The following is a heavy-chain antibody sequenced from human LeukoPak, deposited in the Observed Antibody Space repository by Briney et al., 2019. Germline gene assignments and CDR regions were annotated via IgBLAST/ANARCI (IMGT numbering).Heavy chain of an antibody. D-gene: IGHD2-2*01. J-gene: IGHJ4*02. V-gene: IGHV3-30-3*01. CDR2: ISYDGSNK. Sequence: PGRSLRLSCAASGFTFSSYAMHWVRQAPGKGLEWVAVISYDGSNKYYADSVKGRFTISRDNSKNTLYLQMNSLRAEDTAVYYCARWVCSSISCYSYYFDYWGQGTLVTVSS. CDR3: ARWVCSSISCYSYYFDY. CDR1: GFTFSSYA.